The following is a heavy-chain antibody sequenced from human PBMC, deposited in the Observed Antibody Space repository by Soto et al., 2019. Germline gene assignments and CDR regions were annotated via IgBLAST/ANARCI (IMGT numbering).Heavy chain of an antibody. Sequence: EVQLLESGGGLVQPGGSLTLSCAASGFTFSSYAMSWVRQAPGKRLEWVSGISGSGVTTYYADSVKDRFISRDNSKNTLYLQMSSLRAEDTAVYYCAKNERYSSSLDAFDMWGQGTMVTVSS. D-gene: IGHD6-13*01. V-gene: IGHV3-23*01. CDR1: GFTFSSYA. CDR2: ISGSGVTT. J-gene: IGHJ3*02. CDR3: AKNERYSSSLDAFDM.